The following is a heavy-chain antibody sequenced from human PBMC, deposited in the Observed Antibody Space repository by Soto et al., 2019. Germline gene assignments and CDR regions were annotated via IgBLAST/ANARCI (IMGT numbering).Heavy chain of an antibody. CDR1: GFSLSTSGVG. J-gene: IGHJ5*02. CDR3: AHHPYYYGSAVNWFDP. D-gene: IGHD3-10*01. CDR2: IYWDDDK. Sequence: VSGPTLVNPTQTLTLTCTFSGFSLSTSGVGVGWIRQPPGKALEWLALIYWDDDKRYSPSLKSRLTITKDTSKNQVVLTMTNMDPVDTATYYCAHHPYYYGSAVNWFDPWGQGTLVTVSS. V-gene: IGHV2-5*02.